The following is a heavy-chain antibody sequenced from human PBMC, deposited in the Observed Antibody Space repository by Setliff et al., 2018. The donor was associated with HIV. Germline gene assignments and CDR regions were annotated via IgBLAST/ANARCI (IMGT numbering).Heavy chain of an antibody. V-gene: IGHV1-69*10. CDR1: GGTFSSYT. Sequence: GASVKVSCKASGGTFSSYTISWVRQAPGQGLEWMGGIIPPLGIENYAQKFQGRVTITADKSTSTAYMEPSSLRSEDTAVYYCARGVGSGLPYYGLDVWGQGTTVTV. CDR2: IIPPLGIE. CDR3: ARGVGSGLPYYGLDV. J-gene: IGHJ6*02. D-gene: IGHD6-19*01.